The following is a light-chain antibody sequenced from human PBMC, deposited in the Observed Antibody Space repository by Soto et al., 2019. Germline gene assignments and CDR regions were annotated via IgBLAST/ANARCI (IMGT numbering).Light chain of an antibody. CDR3: QQYDAWPLT. CDR1: QSVSSSY. Sequence: EIVLTRSPGTLSLSPGERATLSCRASQSVSSSYLAWYQQKPGQAPRLLIYGASSRATGIPDRFSGSGSGTDFTLTISRLEPEDFAVYFRQQYDAWPLTFGGGTKVDIK. CDR2: GAS. V-gene: IGKV3-20*01. J-gene: IGKJ4*01.